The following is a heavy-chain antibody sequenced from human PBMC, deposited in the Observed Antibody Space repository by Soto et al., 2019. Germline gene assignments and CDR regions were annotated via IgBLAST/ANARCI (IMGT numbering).Heavy chain of an antibody. CDR1: GFTFSTYT. Sequence: LRLSCAASGFTFSTYTVNWVRQAPGKGLEYVSAISSNGGSTYYADSVKGRFTISRDNSKNTLYLQMSSLRAEDTAVYYCVKDEIRSGLRPYWGQGTLVTVSS. CDR3: VKDEIRSGLRPY. D-gene: IGHD3-16*01. J-gene: IGHJ4*02. CDR2: ISSNGGST. V-gene: IGHV3-64D*08.